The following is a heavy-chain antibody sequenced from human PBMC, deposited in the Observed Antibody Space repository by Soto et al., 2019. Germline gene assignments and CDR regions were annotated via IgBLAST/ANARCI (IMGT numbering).Heavy chain of an antibody. CDR3: ARYCSSTSCYGDYYYMDV. CDR2: MNPNSGNT. J-gene: IGHJ6*03. V-gene: IGHV1-8*01. D-gene: IGHD2-2*01. Sequence: ASVKVSCKASGYTFTSYDINWVRQATGQGLEWMGWMNPNSGNTGYAQKFQGRVTMTRNTSISTAYMELSSLRSEDTAVYYCARYCSSTSCYGDYYYMDVWGKGTTVTVSS. CDR1: GYTFTSYD.